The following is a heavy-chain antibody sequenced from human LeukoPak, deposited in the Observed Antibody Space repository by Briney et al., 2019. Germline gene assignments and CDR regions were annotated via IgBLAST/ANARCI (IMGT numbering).Heavy chain of an antibody. V-gene: IGHV3-9*01. Sequence: GGSLRLSCAASGFTFNDYAMHWVRQAPGKGLEWVSGISWNSGNIDYADSVKGRFTISRDNAKNSLYLQMNSLRAEDTALYYCAKLSGSYYEAYFDYGGQGTLVTVSS. CDR2: ISWNSGNI. J-gene: IGHJ4*02. CDR3: AKLSGSYYEAYFDY. D-gene: IGHD1-26*01. CDR1: GFTFNDYA.